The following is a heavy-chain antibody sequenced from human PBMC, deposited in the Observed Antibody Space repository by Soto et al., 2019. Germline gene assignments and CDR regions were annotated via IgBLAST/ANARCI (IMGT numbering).Heavy chain of an antibody. Sequence: QVQLQESGPRLVKPSQTLSLTCTVSGGSISSGDYYWSWIRQHPGKGLEWIGYIYYSGSTYYNPSLKSRVTISVDTSKNQFSLKLSSVTAADTAVYYCARGHDPIVNYYFDYWGQGTLVTVSS. J-gene: IGHJ4*02. CDR1: GGSISSGDYY. V-gene: IGHV4-31*03. CDR2: IYYSGST. D-gene: IGHD1-20*01. CDR3: ARGHDPIVNYYFDY.